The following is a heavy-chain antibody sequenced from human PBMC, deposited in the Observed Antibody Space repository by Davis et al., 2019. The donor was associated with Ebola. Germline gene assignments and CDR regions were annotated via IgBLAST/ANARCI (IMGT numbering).Heavy chain of an antibody. CDR3: AKHSYLYDFWSGTLFDY. J-gene: IGHJ4*02. CDR2: ISYDGSNK. D-gene: IGHD3-3*01. CDR1: GFTFSSYG. V-gene: IGHV3-30*18. Sequence: PGGSLRPSCLPSGFTFSSYGIHWVRQAPGKGLEWVAVISYDGSNKYYADSVKGRFTISRDNSKNTRYLQMNSLRAEDTAVYYCAKHSYLYDFWSGTLFDYWGQGTLVTVSS.